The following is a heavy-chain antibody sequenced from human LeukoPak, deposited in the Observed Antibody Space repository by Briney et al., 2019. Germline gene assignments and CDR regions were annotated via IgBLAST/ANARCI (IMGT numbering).Heavy chain of an antibody. V-gene: IGHV4-31*03. J-gene: IGHJ4*02. CDR3: ARKAKYYDSTGGHD. CDR2: IYYSGST. CDR1: GGSISSGGYY. Sequence: SSETLSLTCTVSGGSISSGGYYWSWICQHPGKGLEWIGYIYYSGSTYYNPSLKSRVTISVDTSKNQFSLKLSSVTAADTAVYYCARKAKYYDSTGGHDWGQGTLVTVSS. D-gene: IGHD3-22*01.